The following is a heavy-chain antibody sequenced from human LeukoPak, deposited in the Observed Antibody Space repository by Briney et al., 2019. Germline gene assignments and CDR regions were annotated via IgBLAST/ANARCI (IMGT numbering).Heavy chain of an antibody. V-gene: IGHV3-74*01. CDR3: ARGPSPWNEGYLDI. D-gene: IGHD1-1*01. CDR1: GFTFSSYW. Sequence: GGSLRLSCAASGFTFSSYWMHWVRQAPGKGLVWVSRINSDGSSTSYADSVKGRFTTSRDNAKNTLYLQMNSLRAEDTAVYYCARGPSPWNEGYLDIWGQGTMVTVSS. J-gene: IGHJ3*02. CDR2: INSDGSST.